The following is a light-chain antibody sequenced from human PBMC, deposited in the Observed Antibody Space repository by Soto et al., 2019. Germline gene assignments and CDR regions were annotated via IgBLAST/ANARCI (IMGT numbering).Light chain of an antibody. V-gene: IGLV1-40*01. CDR2: GNS. Sequence: QSVLTQPPSVSGATGQRVTISCTGSSSNIGAGYDVHWYQQLPGTAPKLIIYGNSNPPSGVPDRFSGSKSDTSASLAITGLQAEDEAHYYCQSYDSSLSGVVFGGGTKLTVL. CDR3: QSYDSSLSGVV. J-gene: IGLJ2*01. CDR1: SSNIGAGYD.